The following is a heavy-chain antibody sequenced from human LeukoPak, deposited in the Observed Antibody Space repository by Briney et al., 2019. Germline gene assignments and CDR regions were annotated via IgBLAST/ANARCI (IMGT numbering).Heavy chain of an antibody. D-gene: IGHD2-15*01. CDR1: GGSISSYY. CDR3: ARVKPELAATSGYYYYMDV. Sequence: SETLSLTCTVSGGSISSYYWSWLRQPAGKGLEWIGRIYTSGSTNYNPSLKSRVTMSVDTSKSQFSLKLSSVTAADTAVYYCARVKPELAATSGYYYYMDVWGKGTTVTVSS. CDR2: IYTSGST. V-gene: IGHV4-4*07. J-gene: IGHJ6*03.